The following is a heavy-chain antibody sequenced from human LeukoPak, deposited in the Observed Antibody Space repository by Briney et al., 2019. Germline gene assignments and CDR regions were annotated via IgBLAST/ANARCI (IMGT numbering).Heavy chain of an antibody. CDR3: ARGKTWIAGAALDY. CDR2: MYFAGRT. Sequence: SETLSLTCSVSGGPINNYYWTWIRQPPGKGLEWIGYMYFAGRTTNYNPSLKSRVTISVDTSKNQFSLKLSSVTAADTAVYYCARGKTWIAGAALDYWGQGTLVTVSS. V-gene: IGHV4-59*01. D-gene: IGHD1-20*01. CDR1: GGPINNYY. J-gene: IGHJ4*02.